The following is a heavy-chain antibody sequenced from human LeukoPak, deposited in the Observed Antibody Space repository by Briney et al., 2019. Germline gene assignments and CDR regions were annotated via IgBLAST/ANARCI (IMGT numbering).Heavy chain of an antibody. CDR1: GGSISSYY. CDR3: ARLVRGADYYYGMDV. V-gene: IGHV4-59*01. J-gene: IGHJ6*02. CDR2: IYYSGST. D-gene: IGHD3-10*01. Sequence: PSETLSLTCTVSGGSISSYYWSWIRQPPGKGLEWIGYIYYSGSTNYNPSLKSRVTISVDTSKNQFSLKLSSVTAADTAVYYCARLVRGADYYYGMDVWGQGTTVTVSS.